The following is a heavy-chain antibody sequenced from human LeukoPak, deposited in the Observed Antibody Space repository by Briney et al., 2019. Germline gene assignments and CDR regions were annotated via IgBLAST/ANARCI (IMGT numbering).Heavy chain of an antibody. Sequence: GGSLRLSCAASGFTFSSYSMSWVRQAPGKGLEWVANIKQDGSEKYYVDSVKGRFTISRDNAKNSLYLQMNSLRAEDTAVYYCARDFHQRTSGYFDYWGQGTLVTVSS. D-gene: IGHD3-10*01. CDR2: IKQDGSEK. J-gene: IGHJ4*02. V-gene: IGHV3-7*01. CDR1: GFTFSSYS. CDR3: ARDFHQRTSGYFDY.